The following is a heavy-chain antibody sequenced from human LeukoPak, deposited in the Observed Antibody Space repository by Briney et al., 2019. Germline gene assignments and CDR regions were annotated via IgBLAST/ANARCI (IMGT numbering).Heavy chain of an antibody. Sequence: GGSLRLPCAASGFTFSDAWMSWVRQAPGKGLEWVSRIKTKIEGGTTDYAAPVKGRFTISRDDSKKTLYLQMNSLETEDTAVYYCTAYHSGSCYYWGQGTLVIVS. CDR1: GFTFSDAW. J-gene: IGHJ4*02. CDR2: IKTKIEGGTT. D-gene: IGHD1-26*01. V-gene: IGHV3-15*01. CDR3: TAYHSGSCYY.